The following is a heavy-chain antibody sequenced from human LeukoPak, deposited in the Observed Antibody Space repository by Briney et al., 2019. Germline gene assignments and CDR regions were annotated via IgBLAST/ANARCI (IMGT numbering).Heavy chain of an antibody. CDR3: ARERPAAAGTPPRYYYGMDV. J-gene: IGHJ6*02. Sequence: GGSLRLSCAASGFTFSSYWMSWVRQAPGKGLEWVANIKQDGSEKYYVDSVKGRFTISRDNAKNSLYLQMNSLRAEGTAVYYCARERPAAAGTPPRYYYGMDVWGQGTTVTVSS. CDR2: IKQDGSEK. V-gene: IGHV3-7*01. CDR1: GFTFSSYW. D-gene: IGHD6-13*01.